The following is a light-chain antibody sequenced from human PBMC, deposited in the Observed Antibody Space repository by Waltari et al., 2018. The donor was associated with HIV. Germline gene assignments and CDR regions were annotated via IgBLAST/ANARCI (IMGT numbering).Light chain of an antibody. Sequence: QSVLTQPPSVSGAPGQRVTIPCTGTSSNIGAGYDVPWYQNLPGTAPKRLIYGNTNRPSGVPDRFSGSKSGTSASLAITGLQAEDEADYYCQSYDSSLSGVVFGGGTKLTVL. V-gene: IGLV1-40*01. CDR1: SSNIGAGYD. J-gene: IGLJ2*01. CDR3: QSYDSSLSGVV. CDR2: GNT.